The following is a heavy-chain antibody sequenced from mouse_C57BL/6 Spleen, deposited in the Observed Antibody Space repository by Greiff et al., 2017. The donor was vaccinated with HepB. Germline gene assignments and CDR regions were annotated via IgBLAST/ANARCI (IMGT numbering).Heavy chain of an antibody. CDR3: TTKFITTELGVDY. J-gene: IGHJ2*01. D-gene: IGHD1-1*01. CDR1: GFNIKDDY. CDR2: IDPENGDT. Sequence: EVQLQQSGAELVRPGASVKLSCTASGFNIKDDYMHWVKQRPEQGLEWIGWIDPENGDTEYASKFQGKATITADTSSNTAYLQLSSLTSEDTAVYYCTTKFITTELGVDYWGQGTTLTVSS. V-gene: IGHV14-4*01.